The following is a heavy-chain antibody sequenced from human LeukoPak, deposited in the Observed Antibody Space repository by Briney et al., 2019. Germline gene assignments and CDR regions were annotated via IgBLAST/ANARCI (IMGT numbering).Heavy chain of an antibody. D-gene: IGHD3-9*01. CDR1: GYTFTGFY. CDR3: ARGDILTKPNYYYGMDV. CDR2: INPNSGGT. Sequence: GASVKVSCKASGYTFTGFYMHWVRQAPGQGLEWMGWINPNSGGTNYAQKFQGWVTMTRDTSISTAYMELSRLRSDDTAVYYCARGDILTKPNYYYGMDVWGKGTTVTVSS. J-gene: IGHJ6*04. V-gene: IGHV1-2*04.